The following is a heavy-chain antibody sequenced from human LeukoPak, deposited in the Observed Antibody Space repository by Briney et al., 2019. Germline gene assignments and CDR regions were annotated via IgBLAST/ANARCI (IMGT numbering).Heavy chain of an antibody. J-gene: IGHJ4*02. Sequence: QPGGSLRLSCAASGFTFTNYWMGWVRQAPGKGLEWVANIKQDGREKYYVDSVKGRFTISRDNAKDSLYLQMNSLRAEDMAVYYCARAGGVWGSYRYYDYWGQGTLVTVSS. V-gene: IGHV3-7*01. CDR1: GFTFTNYW. CDR3: ARAGGVWGSYRYYDY. D-gene: IGHD3-16*02. CDR2: IKQDGREK.